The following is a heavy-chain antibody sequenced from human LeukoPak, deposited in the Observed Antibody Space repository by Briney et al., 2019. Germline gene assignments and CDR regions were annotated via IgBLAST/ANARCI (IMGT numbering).Heavy chain of an antibody. V-gene: IGHV4-38-2*01. D-gene: IGHD5-12*01. Sequence: SETLSLTCAVSGYSISSGYYWGWVRPPPGKGLEWIGSMYHSGSTYYNPSLKSRVTISLDTSKNQFSLKLSSVTAADTAVYYCARLAQGGSKTYYFDYWGQGTLVTVSS. J-gene: IGHJ4*02. CDR3: ARLAQGGSKTYYFDY. CDR1: GYSISSGYY. CDR2: MYHSGST.